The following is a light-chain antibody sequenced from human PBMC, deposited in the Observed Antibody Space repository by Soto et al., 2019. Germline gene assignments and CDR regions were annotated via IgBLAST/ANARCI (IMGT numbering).Light chain of an antibody. Sequence: QSVLTQPPSVSGAPGQTVIISCSGSSSNLGAPYDVNGFRQLPGTVPRVLIYGHNNRPSGVPDRFSGSKSATSASLAITGLQAEDEADYYCQSSDSSMSGDVFGTGTKGTVL. J-gene: IGLJ1*01. CDR1: SSNLGAPYD. CDR3: QSSDSSMSGDV. CDR2: GHN. V-gene: IGLV1-40*01.